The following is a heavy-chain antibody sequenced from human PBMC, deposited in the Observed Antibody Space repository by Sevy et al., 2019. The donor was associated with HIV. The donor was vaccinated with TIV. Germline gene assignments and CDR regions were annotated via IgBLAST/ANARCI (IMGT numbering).Heavy chain of an antibody. D-gene: IGHD3-10*01. Sequence: GGSLRFSCAASGFTFSSYWMSWVRQAPGKGLEWVATINQDGSETFYVDSVKGRFTISSHNPRKSLYLQMNSLSAEDTAVYYCARLFYGSADYWGQGTLVTVSS. CDR1: GFTFSSYW. J-gene: IGHJ4*02. CDR2: INQDGSET. CDR3: ARLFYGSADY. V-gene: IGHV3-7*01.